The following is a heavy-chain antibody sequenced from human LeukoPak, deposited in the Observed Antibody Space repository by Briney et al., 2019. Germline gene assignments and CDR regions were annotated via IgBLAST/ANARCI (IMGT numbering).Heavy chain of an antibody. Sequence: EASVKVSCTASGYTFTNYGMSWVRQAPGQGLEWMGWINTNTGNPRSAQGFTERFVFSLDASVSTAYLQISSLKAEDTAAYYCARSYGAFEGDTYYYYGMDVWGQGTTVTVSS. V-gene: IGHV7-4-1*02. J-gene: IGHJ6*02. CDR3: ARSYGAFEGDTYYYYGMDV. CDR1: GYTFTNYG. D-gene: IGHD2-21*02. CDR2: INTNTGNP.